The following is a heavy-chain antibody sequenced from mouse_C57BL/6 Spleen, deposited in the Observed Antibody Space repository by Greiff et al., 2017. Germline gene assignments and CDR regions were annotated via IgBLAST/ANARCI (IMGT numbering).Heavy chain of an antibody. CDR1: GYTFTSYW. CDR2: IDPNSGGT. CDR3: AGGTMITGFAY. J-gene: IGHJ3*01. V-gene: IGHV1-72*01. Sequence: QVQLQPGAELVKPGASVKLSCKASGYTFTSYWMHWVKQRPGRGLEWIGRIDPNSGGTKYNEKFKSKATLTVDKPSSTAYMQLSSLTSEDSAVYYCAGGTMITGFAYWGQGTLVTVSA. D-gene: IGHD2-4*01.